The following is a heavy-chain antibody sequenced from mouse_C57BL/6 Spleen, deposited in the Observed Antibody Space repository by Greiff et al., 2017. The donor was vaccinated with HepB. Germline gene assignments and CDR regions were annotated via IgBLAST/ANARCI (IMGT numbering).Heavy chain of an antibody. J-gene: IGHJ3*01. CDR1: GYAFTNYL. D-gene: IGHD2-4*01. CDR3: ARDDYEVWFAY. V-gene: IGHV1-54*01. Sequence: QVQLQQSGAELVRPGTSVKVSCKASGYAFTNYLIEWVKQRPGQGLEWIGVINPGSGGTTYNETFKGKATLTADKSSSTAYMQRSSLTSEESAVYFCARDDYEVWFAYGGQGTLVTVSA. CDR2: INPGSGGT.